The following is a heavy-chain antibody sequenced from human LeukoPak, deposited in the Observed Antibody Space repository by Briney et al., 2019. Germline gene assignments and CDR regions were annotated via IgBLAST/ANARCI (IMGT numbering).Heavy chain of an antibody. CDR2: IYYSGST. CDR3: ARGLVMAVAGRGEFHY. D-gene: IGHD6-13*01. J-gene: IGHJ4*02. Sequence: KPSETLSLTCIVSGGSISSYYWSWIRQPPGKGLEWIGYIYYSGSTNYNPSLKSRVTISVDTSKNQFSLKLSSVTAADAAVYYCARGLVMAVAGRGEFHYWGQGTLVTVSS. V-gene: IGHV4-59*01. CDR1: GGSISSYY.